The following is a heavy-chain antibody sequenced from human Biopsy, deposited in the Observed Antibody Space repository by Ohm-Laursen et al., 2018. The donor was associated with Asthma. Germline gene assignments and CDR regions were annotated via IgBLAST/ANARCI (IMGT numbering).Heavy chain of an antibody. CDR1: GDSFSNYA. V-gene: IGHV1-69*13. CDR2: LIPVLGTP. J-gene: IGHJ6*02. D-gene: IGHD5-12*01. CDR3: ARGYSGSDRIVYYYSGLEA. Sequence: ASVKVSCNASGDSFSNYAISWVRQAPGQGLEWMGGLIPVLGTPDHAQMFGGRVTITADESTSTAYMELSSLSSEDTAVYYCARGYSGSDRIVYYYSGLEAWGQGTTVTVS.